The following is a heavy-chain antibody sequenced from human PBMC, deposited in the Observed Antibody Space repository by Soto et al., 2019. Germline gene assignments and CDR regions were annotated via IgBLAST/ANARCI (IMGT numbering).Heavy chain of an antibody. D-gene: IGHD3-10*01. CDR1: GYTFTSYG. Sequence: QVQLVQSGAEVKKPGASVKVSCKASGYTFTSYGISWVRQAPGQGLEWMGWISAYNGNTNYAQKLQGRVTMTTDTSTSTAYRELRSLRSDDTAVYYCASSMVRGGFYYYYGMDVWGQGTTVTVSS. CDR2: ISAYNGNT. CDR3: ASSMVRGGFYYYYGMDV. J-gene: IGHJ6*02. V-gene: IGHV1-18*01.